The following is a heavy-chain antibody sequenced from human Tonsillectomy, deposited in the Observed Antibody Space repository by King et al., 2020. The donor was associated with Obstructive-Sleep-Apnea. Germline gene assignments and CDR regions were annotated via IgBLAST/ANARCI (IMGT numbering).Heavy chain of an antibody. D-gene: IGHD1-26*01. CDR2: IFSNDEK. CDR1: GFSLSNTRMG. V-gene: IGHV2-26*01. CDR3: ARMYSGSYYAMDV. Sequence: TLKESGPVLVKPTETLTLTCTVSGFSLSNTRMGVNWIRQPPGKALEWLAHIFSNDEKSYNTSLKSRLTISKDTSKRQVVLTMTNTDPVDTATYYCARMYSGSYYAMDVWGQGTTVTVSS. J-gene: IGHJ6*02.